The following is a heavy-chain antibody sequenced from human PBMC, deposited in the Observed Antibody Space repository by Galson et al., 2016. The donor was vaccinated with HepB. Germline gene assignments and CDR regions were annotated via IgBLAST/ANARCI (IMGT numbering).Heavy chain of an antibody. CDR2: ISNSGST. CDR1: GGSISSYF. J-gene: IGHJ6*02. Sequence: SETLSLTCTVSGGSISSYFWSWIRQAPGKGLEWIGYISNSGSTNYNPSLKSRVTLSVDTSKNQFSLKMSSVTAADTAVYYCARERRCLVPSSCYYCMDVWGQGTTVTVSS. CDR3: ARERRCLVPSSCYYCMDV. D-gene: IGHD6-19*01. V-gene: IGHV4-59*01.